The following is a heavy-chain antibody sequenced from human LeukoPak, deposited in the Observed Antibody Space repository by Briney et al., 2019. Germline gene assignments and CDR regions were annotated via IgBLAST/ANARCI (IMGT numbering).Heavy chain of an antibody. Sequence: ASVKVSCKASGGTFSSYAISRVRQAPGQGLEWMGRIIPIFGTANYAQKFQGRVTITTDESTSTAYMELSSLRSEDTAVYYCARVYYYGSGSYWNNWFDPWGQGTLVTVSS. D-gene: IGHD3-10*01. CDR1: GGTFSSYA. J-gene: IGHJ5*02. CDR2: IIPIFGTA. V-gene: IGHV1-69*05. CDR3: ARVYYYGSGSYWNNWFDP.